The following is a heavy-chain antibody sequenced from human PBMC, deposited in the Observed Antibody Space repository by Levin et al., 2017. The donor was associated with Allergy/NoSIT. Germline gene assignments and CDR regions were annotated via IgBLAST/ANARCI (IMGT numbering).Heavy chain of an antibody. D-gene: IGHD3-22*01. J-gene: IGHJ3*02. CDR2: ISSSSSYI. CDR3: ARMQLNYYDSSGYTATFDI. CDR1: GFTFSSYS. Sequence: PGGSLRLSCAASGFTFSSYSMNWVRQAPGKGLEWVSSISSSSSYIYYADSVKGRFTISRDNAKNSLYLQMNSLRAEDTAVYYCARMQLNYYDSSGYTATFDIWGQGTMVTVSS. V-gene: IGHV3-21*01.